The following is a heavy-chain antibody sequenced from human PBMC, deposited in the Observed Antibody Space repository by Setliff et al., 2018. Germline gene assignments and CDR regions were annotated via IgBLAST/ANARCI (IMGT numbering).Heavy chain of an antibody. CDR1: GYSISSGYY. CDR3: ATLSRMTGYSGWFDP. D-gene: IGHD3-9*01. V-gene: IGHV4-38-2*01. Sequence: SETLSLTCGVSGYSISSGYYWGWIRQPPGKGLEWIGSIYRTGTTHYNPSLKSRVTMSLDTSKNHFSLKLSSVTAADTAVYYCATLSRMTGYSGWFDPWGQGTLVTVSS. CDR2: IYRTGTT. J-gene: IGHJ5*02.